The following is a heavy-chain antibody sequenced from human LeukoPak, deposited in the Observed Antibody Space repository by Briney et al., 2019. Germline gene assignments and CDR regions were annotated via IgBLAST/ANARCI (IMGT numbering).Heavy chain of an antibody. Sequence: ASVKVSSKASGYTFTNYGITWVRQAPGQGLEWMGWISAYNGTRNYAQNLQGRATMTTDTSTSTGYMELRSLRSDDTAVYYCARAGVAVAGDNWFDPWGQGTLVTVSS. J-gene: IGHJ5*02. D-gene: IGHD6-19*01. CDR1: GYTFTNYG. CDR2: ISAYNGTR. V-gene: IGHV1-18*01. CDR3: ARAGVAVAGDNWFDP.